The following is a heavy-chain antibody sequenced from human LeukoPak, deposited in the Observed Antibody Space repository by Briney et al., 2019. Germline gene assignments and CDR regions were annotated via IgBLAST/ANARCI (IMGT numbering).Heavy chain of an antibody. D-gene: IGHD3-16*01. CDR2: IGTAGDT. CDR1: GCTFSSYD. J-gene: IGHJ4*02. CDR3: ARVKRGGYDY. Sequence: GGSLRLSCAASGCTFSSYDMHWVRQATGKSLEWVSAIGTAGDTYYPGSVKGRFTISRENAKNSLYLQMNSLRAGDTAVYYCARVKRGGYDYWGQGTLVTVSS. V-gene: IGHV3-13*01.